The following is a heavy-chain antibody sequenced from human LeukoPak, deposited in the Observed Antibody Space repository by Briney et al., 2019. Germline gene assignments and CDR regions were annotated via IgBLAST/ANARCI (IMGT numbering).Heavy chain of an antibody. CDR1: GYTFTSYD. Sequence: ASVKVSCKASGYTFTSYDINWVRQATGQGLEWMGWMNPNSGNTGYAQKFQGRVTMTRNTSISTAYMELSSLRSEDTAVYYCARRAEWLFTHYMDVWGKGTTVTISS. V-gene: IGHV1-8*01. CDR2: MNPNSGNT. CDR3: ARRAEWLFTHYMDV. J-gene: IGHJ6*03. D-gene: IGHD6-19*01.